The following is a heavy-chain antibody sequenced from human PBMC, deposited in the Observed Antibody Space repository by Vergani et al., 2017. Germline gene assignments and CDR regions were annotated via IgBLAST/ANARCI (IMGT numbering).Heavy chain of an antibody. J-gene: IGHJ4*02. V-gene: IGHV3-48*03. D-gene: IGHD3-22*01. CDR3: ARAIVVVPYDFDY. CDR2: ISSSGSTI. CDR1: GFTFSSYE. Sequence: VQLVESGGGLVQPGGSLRLSCAASGFTFSSYEMNWVRQAPGKGLEWVAYISSSGSTIYYADSVKGRFTISRDNAKNSLYLQMNSLRAEDTAVYYCARAIVVVPYDFDYWGQGTLVTVSS.